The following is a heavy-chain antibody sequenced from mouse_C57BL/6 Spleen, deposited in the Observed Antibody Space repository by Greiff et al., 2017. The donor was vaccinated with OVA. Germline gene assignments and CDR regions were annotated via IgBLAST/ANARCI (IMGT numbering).Heavy chain of an antibody. D-gene: IGHD1-1*01. CDR1: GYTFTSYG. CDR2: IYPRSGNT. CDR3: ARKGSYYGSSYWYFDV. Sequence: VQRVESGAELARPGASVKLSCKASGYTFTSYGISWVKQRTGQGLEWIGEIYPRSGNTYYNEKFKGKATLTADKSSSTAYMELRSLTSEDSAVYFCARKGSYYGSSYWYFDVWGTGTTVTVSS. J-gene: IGHJ1*03. V-gene: IGHV1-81*01.